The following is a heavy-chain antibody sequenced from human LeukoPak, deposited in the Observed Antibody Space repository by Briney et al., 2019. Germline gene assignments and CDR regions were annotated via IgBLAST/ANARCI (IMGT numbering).Heavy chain of an antibody. V-gene: IGHV3-23*01. Sequence: GGSLRLSCAASGFTFSSYAMSWVRQAPGKGLEWVSAISGSGGSTYYADSVKGRFTISRDNSKNSLYLQMNSLRAEDTAVYYCAREALGYCGGDCYPFDPWGQGTLVTVSS. J-gene: IGHJ5*02. CDR2: ISGSGGST. CDR3: AREALGYCGGDCYPFDP. CDR1: GFTFSSYA. D-gene: IGHD2-21*02.